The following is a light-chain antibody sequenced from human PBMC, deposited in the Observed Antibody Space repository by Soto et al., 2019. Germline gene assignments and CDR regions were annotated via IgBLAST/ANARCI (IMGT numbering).Light chain of an antibody. V-gene: IGKV3-15*01. CDR2: GAS. CDR3: QQYNNWPTWT. Sequence: DIVMTQSPATLAVSPGERANLSCRASQSVNDHLAWYQQKPGQAPRLLIYGASIRSTGCPARFSGSGSETEFTLTISSLQSEDFAVYYCQQYNNWPTWTFGQGTKV. J-gene: IGKJ1*01. CDR1: QSVNDH.